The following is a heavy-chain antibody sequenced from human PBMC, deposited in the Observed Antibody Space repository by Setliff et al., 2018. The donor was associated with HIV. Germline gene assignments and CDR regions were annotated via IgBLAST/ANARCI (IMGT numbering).Heavy chain of an antibody. J-gene: IGHJ6*02. CDR1: GFTFISYG. CDR2: IPYDGSNK. V-gene: IGHV3-30*02. CDR3: AKAFGSTGMDV. Sequence: GGSLRLSCAVSGFTFISYGIHWVRQAPGKGLEWVAFIPYDGSNKYYGDSVKGRFTISRDNSKNTVYLQMNNLRAEDTAVYYCAKAFGSTGMDVWGQGTTVTVSS. D-gene: IGHD3-10*01.